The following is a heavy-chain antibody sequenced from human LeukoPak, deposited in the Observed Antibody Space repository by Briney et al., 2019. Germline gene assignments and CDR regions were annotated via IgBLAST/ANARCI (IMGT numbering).Heavy chain of an antibody. V-gene: IGHV1-2*02. Sequence: ASVKVSCKTSGYTFTGYYMHWVRQAPGQGLEWMGWITLNSGGTNYAQKFQGRVTMTRDTSISTAYMELHTLTSEDSAMYYCARGILVSGEFHDAFNIWGQGTLVTVSS. J-gene: IGHJ3*02. CDR2: ITLNSGGT. D-gene: IGHD4-17*01. CDR3: ARGILVSGEFHDAFNI. CDR1: GYTFTGYY.